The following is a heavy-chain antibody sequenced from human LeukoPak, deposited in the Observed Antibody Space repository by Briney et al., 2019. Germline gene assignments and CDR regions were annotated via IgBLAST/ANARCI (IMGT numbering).Heavy chain of an antibody. CDR3: ANSGPFIYYYGMDV. CDR2: ISDSGGRT. J-gene: IGHJ6*02. CDR1: GFTFSSYA. Sequence: PGGSLRLSCAASGFTFSSYAMSWVRQAPGKGLEWVSAISDSGGRTYYADSVKGRFTISRDNSKNTLYLQMNSLRAEDTAVYYCANSGPFIYYYGMDVWGQGTTVTVSS. D-gene: IGHD2-15*01. V-gene: IGHV3-23*01.